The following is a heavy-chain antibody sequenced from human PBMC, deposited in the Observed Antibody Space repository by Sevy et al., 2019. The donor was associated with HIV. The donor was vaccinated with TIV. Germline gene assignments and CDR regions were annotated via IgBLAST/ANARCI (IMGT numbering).Heavy chain of an antibody. Sequence: ASVKVSCKASGYTFTSYYMHWVRQAPGQGLEWMGMISPSGGSRSYAQKFQGRVTMTRDTSTSIVYMELSSLRSEDTAVVYCAGDAGKSITALPSAFDIWGQGTMVTVSS. CDR2: ISPSGGSR. V-gene: IGHV1-46*01. D-gene: IGHD6-6*01. CDR3: AGDAGKSITALPSAFDI. J-gene: IGHJ3*02. CDR1: GYTFTSYY.